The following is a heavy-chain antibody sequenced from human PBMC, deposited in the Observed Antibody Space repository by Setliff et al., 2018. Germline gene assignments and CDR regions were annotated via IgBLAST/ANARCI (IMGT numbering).Heavy chain of an antibody. V-gene: IGHV5-51*01. CDR3: VRRASGWFPLDS. D-gene: IGHD6-19*01. CDR1: KYSFMNYW. J-gene: IGHJ4*02. Sequence: PGASLKISCTGPKYSFMNYWIGWVRQLPGKGLEWMGIIYPGDSDTKYSPSFQGLVTISADESNDTAYLQWISLKPSDTAIYYCVRRASGWFPLDSWGQGTLVTVSS. CDR2: IYPGDSDT.